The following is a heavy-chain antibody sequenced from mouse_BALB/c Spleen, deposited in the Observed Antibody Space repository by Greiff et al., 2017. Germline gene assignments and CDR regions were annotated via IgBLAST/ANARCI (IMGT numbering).Heavy chain of an antibody. D-gene: IGHD1-2*01. CDR2: ISYSGST. CDR3: AREESLLRLLDY. V-gene: IGHV3-2*02. CDR1: GYSITSDYA. Sequence: EVKLVESGPGLVKPSQSLSLTCTVTGYSITSDYAWNWIRQFPGNKLEWMGYISYSGSTSYNPSLKSRISITRDTSKNQFFLQLNSVTTEDTATYYCAREESLLRLLDYWGQGTTLTVSS. J-gene: IGHJ2*01.